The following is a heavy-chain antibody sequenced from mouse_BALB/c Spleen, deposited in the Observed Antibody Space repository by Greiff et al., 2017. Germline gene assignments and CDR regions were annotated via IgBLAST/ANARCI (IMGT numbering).Heavy chain of an antibody. CDR2: INPSTGYT. J-gene: IGHJ2*01. V-gene: IGHV1-7*01. CDR1: GYTFTSYW. CDR3: ARGGKWLNFDY. D-gene: IGHD2-2*01. Sequence: QVQLKESGAELAKPGALVKMSCKASGYTFTSYWMHWVKQRPGQGLEWIGYINPSTGYTEYNQKFKDKATLTADKSSSTAYMQLSSLTSEDSAVYYCARGGKWLNFDYWGQGTTLTVSS.